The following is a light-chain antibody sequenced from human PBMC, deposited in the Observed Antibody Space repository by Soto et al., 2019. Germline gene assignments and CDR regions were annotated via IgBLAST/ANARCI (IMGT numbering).Light chain of an antibody. V-gene: IGKV1D-12*01. Sequence: DIQMTQSPSSVSASVGDTVIITCRASQPINNWLAWYQQKPGKAPNLLIHGASNLQGGVPSRFSVSGSGTDFTLTITSLQPEDFATYFCQQANTFPHTFGQGTKLEIK. CDR2: GAS. J-gene: IGKJ2*01. CDR1: QPINNW. CDR3: QQANTFPHT.